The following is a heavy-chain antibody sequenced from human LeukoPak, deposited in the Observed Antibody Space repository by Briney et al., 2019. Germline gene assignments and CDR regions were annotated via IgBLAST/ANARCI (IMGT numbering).Heavy chain of an antibody. CDR3: ATDKRGITMVRGVMAHY. D-gene: IGHD3-10*01. Sequence: VASVKVSCKVSGYTLTELSMHWVRQAPGKGLEWMGGFDPEDGETIYAQKFQGRVTMTEDTSTDTAYMELSSLRSEDTAAYYCATDKRGITMVRGVMAHYWGQGTLVTVSS. J-gene: IGHJ4*02. CDR2: FDPEDGET. CDR1: GYTLTELS. V-gene: IGHV1-24*01.